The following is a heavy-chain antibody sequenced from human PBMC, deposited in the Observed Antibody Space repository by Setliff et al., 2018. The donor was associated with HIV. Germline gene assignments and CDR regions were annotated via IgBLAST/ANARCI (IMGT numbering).Heavy chain of an antibody. Sequence: ASVKVSCKASGYYYMHWVRQAPGQGPEWMGIINPSGDGADYARKFQGRVTMTKDTSTSTVYMDMKNLTVDDTAVYYCTCGTGWYYFDDWGQGTLVTVSS. V-gene: IGHV1-46*03. D-gene: IGHD6-19*01. J-gene: IGHJ4*02. CDR2: INPSGDGA. CDR1: GYYY. CDR3: TCGTGWYYFDD.